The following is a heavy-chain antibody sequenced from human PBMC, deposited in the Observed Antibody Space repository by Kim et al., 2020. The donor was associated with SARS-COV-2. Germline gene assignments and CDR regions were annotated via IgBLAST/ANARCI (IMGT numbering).Heavy chain of an antibody. D-gene: IGHD2-15*01. CDR3: AKDLGWAARGHDAFDI. CDR2: ISWNSGSI. CDR1: GFTFGDYA. Sequence: GGSLRLSCAASGFTFGDYAMHWVRQAPGKGLEWVSGISWNSGSIGYADSVKGRFTISRDNAKNSLYLQMNSLRAEDTALYYCAKDLGWAARGHDAFDIWGQGTMVTVSS. V-gene: IGHV3-9*01. J-gene: IGHJ3*02.